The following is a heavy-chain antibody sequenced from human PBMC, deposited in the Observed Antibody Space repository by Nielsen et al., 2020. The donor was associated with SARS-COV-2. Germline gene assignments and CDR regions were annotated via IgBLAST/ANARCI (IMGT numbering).Heavy chain of an antibody. J-gene: IGHJ6*02. D-gene: IGHD2-15*01. V-gene: IGHV3-21*04. Sequence: WIRQPPGKGLEWVSSISSSSSYIYYADSVKGRFTISRDNAKNSLYLQMNSLRVEDTAVYYCARLGCSGGSCSSGYYYYGMDVWGQGATVTVSS. CDR3: ARLGCSGGSCSSGYYYYGMDV. CDR2: ISSSSSYI.